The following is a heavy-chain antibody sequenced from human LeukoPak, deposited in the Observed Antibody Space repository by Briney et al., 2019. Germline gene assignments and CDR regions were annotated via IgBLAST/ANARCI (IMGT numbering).Heavy chain of an antibody. V-gene: IGHV4-59*12. Sequence: SETLSLTCTVSGGSIGSYYWSWTRQPPGKGLEWIGYIYHSGSTYYNPSLKSRVTISVDRSKNQFSLKLSSVTAADTAVYYCARDKSLDYWGQGTLVTVSS. CDR3: ARDKSLDY. CDR2: IYHSGST. J-gene: IGHJ4*02. CDR1: GGSIGSYY.